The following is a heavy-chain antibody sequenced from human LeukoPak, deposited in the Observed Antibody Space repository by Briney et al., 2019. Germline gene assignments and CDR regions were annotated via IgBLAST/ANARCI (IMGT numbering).Heavy chain of an antibody. CDR2: IIPIFGTA. CDR3: ARLDCSSTSCPLLY. Sequence: SVKVSCKASGGTFSSYAISWVRQAPGQGLEWMGGIIPIFGTANYAQKFQGRVTITTDESTSTAYMELGSLRSEDTAVYYCARLDCSSTSCPLLYWGQGTLVTVSS. CDR1: GGTFSSYA. D-gene: IGHD2-2*01. V-gene: IGHV1-69*05. J-gene: IGHJ4*02.